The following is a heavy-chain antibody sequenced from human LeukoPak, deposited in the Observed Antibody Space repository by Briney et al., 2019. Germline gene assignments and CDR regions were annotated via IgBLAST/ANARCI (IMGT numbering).Heavy chain of an antibody. J-gene: IGHJ4*02. CDR2: IYSDNT. CDR1: GFTVSSNS. CDR3: AKDRAVGYFDC. V-gene: IGHV3-53*01. Sequence: GGSLRLSCTVSGFTVSSNSMSWVRQAPGKGLEWVSFIYSDNTHYSDSVKGRFTISRDNSKNTLYLQMNSLRAEDTAVYYCAKDRAVGYFDCWGQGTLVTVSS. D-gene: IGHD1-26*01.